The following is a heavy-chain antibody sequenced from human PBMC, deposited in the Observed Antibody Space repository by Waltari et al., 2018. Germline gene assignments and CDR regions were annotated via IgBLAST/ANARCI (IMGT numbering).Heavy chain of an antibody. CDR1: GGSISSSEW. Sequence: QVQLQESGPGLVKPSGTLSLTCAVSGGSISSSEWWSFVRQPPGKGLEWIGEIYHSGSTNYNQSLKSRVTISVDKTKNQFSLQLTAVTAADTAVYYCARIRYTSSSNWFDPWGQGTLVIVSS. CDR3: ARIRYTSSSNWFDP. J-gene: IGHJ5*02. V-gene: IGHV4-4*02. CDR2: IYHSGST. D-gene: IGHD6-6*01.